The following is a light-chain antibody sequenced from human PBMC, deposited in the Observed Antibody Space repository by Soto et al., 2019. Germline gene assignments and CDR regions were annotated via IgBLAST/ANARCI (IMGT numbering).Light chain of an antibody. Sequence: AIQMTQSPSSLSASVGDRVTITCRASQDIRNDLGWYQQKPGKTPKLLIFAASSLQSGVLSRFSGSGSGTDFTLTISSLQPEDFATYYCLQDFNYPWTFGQGTKVEIE. CDR2: AAS. CDR3: LQDFNYPWT. CDR1: QDIRND. J-gene: IGKJ1*01. V-gene: IGKV1-6*01.